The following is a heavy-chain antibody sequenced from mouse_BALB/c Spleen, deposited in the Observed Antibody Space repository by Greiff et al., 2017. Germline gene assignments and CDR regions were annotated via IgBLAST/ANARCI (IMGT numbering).Heavy chain of an antibody. J-gene: IGHJ3*01. CDR1: GYSITSDYA. Sequence: EVQLVESGPGLVKPSQSLSLTCTVTGYSITSDYAWNWIRQFPGNKLEWMGYISYSGSTSYNPSLKSRISITRDTSKNQFFLQLNSVTTEDTATYYCARVTTVVEGFAYWGQGTLVTVSA. D-gene: IGHD1-1*01. CDR2: ISYSGST. V-gene: IGHV3-2*02. CDR3: ARVTTVVEGFAY.